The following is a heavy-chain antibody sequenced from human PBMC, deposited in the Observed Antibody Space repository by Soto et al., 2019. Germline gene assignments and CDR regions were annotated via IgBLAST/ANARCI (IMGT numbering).Heavy chain of an antibody. V-gene: IGHV5-10-1*01. CDR1: GYSFTSYW. J-gene: IGHJ6*02. D-gene: IGHD1-20*01. CDR3: AITGTTSDYYYYGMEV. Sequence: PGESLKISCKGSGYSFTSYWISWVRQMPGKGLEWMGRIDPSDSYTNYSPSFQGHVTISADKSISTAYLQWISLKASDTAMYYCAITGTTSDYYYYGMEVWGQGTTVTVSS. CDR2: IDPSDSYT.